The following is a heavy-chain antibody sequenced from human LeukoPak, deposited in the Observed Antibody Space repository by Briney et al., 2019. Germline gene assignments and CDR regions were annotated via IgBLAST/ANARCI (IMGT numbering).Heavy chain of an antibody. CDR2: IYHSGST. J-gene: IGHJ3*02. V-gene: IGHV4-38-2*02. Sequence: SETLSLTCTVSGYSISSGYYWGWIRQPPGKGLEWTGSIYHSGSTYYNPSLKSRVTISVDTSKNQFSLKLNSVTAADTAVYYCARPSPYGTTWAGAFDIWGQGTMVTVSS. D-gene: IGHD1-14*01. CDR1: GYSISSGYY. CDR3: ARPSPYGTTWAGAFDI.